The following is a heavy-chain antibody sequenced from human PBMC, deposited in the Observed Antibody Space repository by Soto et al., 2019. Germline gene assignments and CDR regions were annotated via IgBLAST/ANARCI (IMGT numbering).Heavy chain of an antibody. J-gene: IGHJ6*03. V-gene: IGHV3-23*01. CDR3: AKHNGEYYYYYYYVAG. D-gene: IGHD2-8*01. CDR1: GFTFSSYA. Sequence: EVQLLESGGGLVQPGGSLRLSCAASGFTFSSYAMSWVRQAPGKGLEWVSAISGSGGSTYYADSVKGRFTISRDNSKNRVYLQMNSLKAENTAGYYWAKHNGEYYYYYYYVAGWGKGTAGTVSS. CDR2: ISGSGGST.